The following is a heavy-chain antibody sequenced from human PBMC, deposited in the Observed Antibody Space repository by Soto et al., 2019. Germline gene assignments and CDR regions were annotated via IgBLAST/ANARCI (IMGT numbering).Heavy chain of an antibody. V-gene: IGHV1-24*01. CDR2: FDPEDGET. D-gene: IGHD6-13*01. CDR3: ATPVRYSSSWYVFSY. Sequence: ASVKVSCKVSGYTLTELSMHWVRQAPGKGLEWMGGFDPEDGETIYAQKFQGRVTMTEDTSTDTAYMELSSLRSEDTAVYYCATPVRYSSSWYVFSYWGQGTLVTVSS. CDR1: GYTLTELS. J-gene: IGHJ4*02.